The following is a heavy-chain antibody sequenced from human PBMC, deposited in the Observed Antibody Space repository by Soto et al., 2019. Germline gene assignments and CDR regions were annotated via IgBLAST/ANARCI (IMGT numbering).Heavy chain of an antibody. CDR3: ARHHGPTTSENWFDP. CDR1: GYTFTDYY. J-gene: IGHJ5*02. D-gene: IGHD5-12*01. V-gene: IGHV1-18*04. CDR2: ISTYSGDT. Sequence: ASVKVSCKASGYTFTDYYMHWVRQAPGQGLEWMGWISTYSGDTKYAQKFQGRVTMTTDTSTTTAYLELGSLRSDDTAVYYCARHHGPTTSENWFDPWGQGTLVTVSS.